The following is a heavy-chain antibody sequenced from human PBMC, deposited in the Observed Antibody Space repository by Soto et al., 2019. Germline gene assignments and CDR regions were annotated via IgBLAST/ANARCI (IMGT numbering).Heavy chain of an antibody. Sequence: QVQLVESGGGVVQPGRSPRLSCAASGFTFSSYAMHWVRQAPGKGLEWVAVISYDGSNKYYADSVKGRFTISRDNSKNTLYLQMNSLRAEDTAVYYCARDYAMIVRAFDIWGQGTMVTVSS. CDR2: ISYDGSNK. D-gene: IGHD3-22*01. J-gene: IGHJ3*02. CDR3: ARDYAMIVRAFDI. V-gene: IGHV3-30-3*01. CDR1: GFTFSSYA.